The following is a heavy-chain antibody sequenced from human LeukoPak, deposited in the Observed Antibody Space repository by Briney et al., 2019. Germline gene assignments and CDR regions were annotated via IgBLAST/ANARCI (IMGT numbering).Heavy chain of an antibody. CDR3: ARGDDYKSTLFDY. Sequence: SETLSLTCTVSGGSISSYYWNWIRQPPGKGLEWIGYISYSGTTNYNPSLKSRVTISVNTSKKQFSLKLTSATAADTAVYYCARGDDYKSTLFDYWGQGTLVTVSS. CDR1: GGSISSYY. CDR2: ISYSGTT. V-gene: IGHV4-59*01. D-gene: IGHD5-12*01. J-gene: IGHJ4*02.